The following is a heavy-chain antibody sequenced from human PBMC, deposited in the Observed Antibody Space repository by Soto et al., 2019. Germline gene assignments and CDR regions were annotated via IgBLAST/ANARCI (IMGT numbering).Heavy chain of an antibody. Sequence: ASVKVSCKASGYTFTSYGISWVRQAPGQGLEWMGWISAYNGNTNYAQKLQGRVTMTTDTSTSTAYVELRSLRSDDTAVYYCARDVNGTTLFVYSPPRNMDVWGQGTTVTVSS. CDR3: ARDVNGTTLFVYSPPRNMDV. J-gene: IGHJ6*02. CDR1: GYTFTSYG. D-gene: IGHD1-7*01. V-gene: IGHV1-18*01. CDR2: ISAYNGNT.